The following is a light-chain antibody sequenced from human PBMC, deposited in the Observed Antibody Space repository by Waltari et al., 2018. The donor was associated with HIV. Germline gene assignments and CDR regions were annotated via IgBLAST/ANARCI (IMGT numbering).Light chain of an antibody. Sequence: QSVLTQSPSVSAAPRQKVTISCSGNNTNIGNNYVSWYQHLPGTAPTLLVYDNNRRPSGIPGRFSGSKSGTSATLGITGLQTGDEADYYCGAWDSSLTAYVFGSGTKVTVL. J-gene: IGLJ1*01. CDR3: GAWDSSLTAYV. CDR1: NTNIGNNY. V-gene: IGLV1-51*01. CDR2: DNN.